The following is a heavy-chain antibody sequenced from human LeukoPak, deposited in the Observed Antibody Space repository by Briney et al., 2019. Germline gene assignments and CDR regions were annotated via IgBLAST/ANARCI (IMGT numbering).Heavy chain of an antibody. Sequence: TETLSLTCTVSGGSISSYFWSWIRQPPGKALEWIGYIYYTGSTNYNPSLKSRVTISVDTSKNQFSLKLSSGTAADTALYYCARAPHFYYYMDVWGKGTTVTVSS. CDR2: IYYTGST. V-gene: IGHV4-59*01. CDR3: ARAPHFYYYMDV. CDR1: GGSISSYF. J-gene: IGHJ6*03.